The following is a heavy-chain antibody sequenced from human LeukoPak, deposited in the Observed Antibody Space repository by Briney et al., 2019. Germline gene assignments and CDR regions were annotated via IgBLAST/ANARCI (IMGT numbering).Heavy chain of an antibody. CDR3: ARERILMVRGVPHY. V-gene: IGHV1-2*02. D-gene: IGHD3-10*01. Sequence: ASVKVSCKASGYTFTGYYMHWVRQAPGQGLEWMGWINPNSGGTNYAQKFQGRVTMTRDTSISTAYMELSRLRSDDTAVYYCARERILMVRGVPHYWGQGTLVTVSS. CDR1: GYTFTGYY. CDR2: INPNSGGT. J-gene: IGHJ4*02.